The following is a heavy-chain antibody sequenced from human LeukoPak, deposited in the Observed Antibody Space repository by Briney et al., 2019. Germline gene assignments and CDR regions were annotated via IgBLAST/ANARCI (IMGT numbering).Heavy chain of an antibody. CDR1: GDSISSGDYY. J-gene: IGHJ4*02. CDR2: ISSSGST. V-gene: IGHV4-61*02. Sequence: SETLSLTCTVSGDSISSGDYYWSWIRQPAGKGLEWIGRISSSGSTYYNPSLKSRVTISVDTSKNQFSLKLNSVTAADTAVYYCARDSIHRRTTPFDYWGQGTLVTVSS. D-gene: IGHD1-7*01. CDR3: ARDSIHRRTTPFDY.